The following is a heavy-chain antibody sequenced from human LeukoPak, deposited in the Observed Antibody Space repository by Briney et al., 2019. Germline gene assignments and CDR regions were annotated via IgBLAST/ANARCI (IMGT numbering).Heavy chain of an antibody. Sequence: SETLSLTCAVYGGSFSGYYWTLIRQPPGKGLEWIGEINHSGSTNSNPSLKSRVTISIDTSKKQFSLNLSSVTAADTAIYYCARGPDCSDGICVNRPIDYWGQGTLVTVSS. CDR2: INHSGST. J-gene: IGHJ4*02. CDR3: ARGPDCSDGICVNRPIDY. CDR1: GGSFSGYY. D-gene: IGHD2-15*01. V-gene: IGHV4-34*01.